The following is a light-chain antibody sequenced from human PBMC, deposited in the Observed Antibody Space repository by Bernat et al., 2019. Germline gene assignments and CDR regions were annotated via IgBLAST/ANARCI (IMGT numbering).Light chain of an antibody. CDR2: RNN. J-gene: IGLJ3*02. CDR1: SNNVGNQG. V-gene: IGLV10-54*04. Sequence: QAGLTQPPSVSKGLRQTATLTCTGNSNNVGNQGAAWLQQHQGNPPKLLSYRNNNRPPGISERFCASRSGNTASLTITGLQPEDASDYYCSAWDSSLSAWVFGGGTKLTVL. CDR3: SAWDSSLSAWV.